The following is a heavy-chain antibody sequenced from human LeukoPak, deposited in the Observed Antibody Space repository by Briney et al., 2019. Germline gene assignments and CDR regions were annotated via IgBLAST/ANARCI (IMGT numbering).Heavy chain of an antibody. CDR3: AREGPVAVAGLDY. D-gene: IGHD6-19*01. J-gene: IGHJ4*02. V-gene: IGHV1-2*02. CDR1: GYTFTGYY. Sequence: GASVKVSCKASGYTFTGYYMHWVRQAPGQGLEWMGWINPNSGGTNYAQKFQVRVTMTRDTSISTAYMELSRLRSDDTAVYYCAREGPVAVAGLDYWGQGTLVTVSS. CDR2: INPNSGGT.